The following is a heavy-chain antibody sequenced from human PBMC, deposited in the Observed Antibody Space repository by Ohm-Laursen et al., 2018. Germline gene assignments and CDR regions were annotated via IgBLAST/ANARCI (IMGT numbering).Heavy chain of an antibody. CDR3: AKDRQQQLVRY. D-gene: IGHD6-13*01. Sequence: SLRLSCAASGFTFSSYGMHWVRQAPGKGLEWVAVISYDGSNKYYADSVKGRFTISRDNSKNTLYLQMNSLRAEDTAVYYCAKDRQQQLVRYWGQGTLVTVSS. V-gene: IGHV3-30*18. CDR1: GFTFSSYG. CDR2: ISYDGSNK. J-gene: IGHJ4*02.